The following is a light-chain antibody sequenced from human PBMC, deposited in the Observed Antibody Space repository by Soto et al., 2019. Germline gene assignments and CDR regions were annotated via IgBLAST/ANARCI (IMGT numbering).Light chain of an antibody. Sequence: EGLLTQSPGTLSLSPGERATLSCRSSQSVSNNYLAWYQQKPGQAPRLLIYGASNRATGIPDRFSGSGSGTDFTLTISRLEPEDFAVYYCQQYGSSGTFGQGTKVDIK. V-gene: IGKV3-20*01. CDR1: QSVSNNY. CDR3: QQYGSSGT. CDR2: GAS. J-gene: IGKJ1*01.